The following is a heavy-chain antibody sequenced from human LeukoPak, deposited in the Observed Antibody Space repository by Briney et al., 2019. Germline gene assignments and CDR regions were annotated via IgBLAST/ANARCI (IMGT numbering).Heavy chain of an antibody. CDR1: GFTFTSSA. J-gene: IGHJ4*02. D-gene: IGHD2-2*01. V-gene: IGHV1-58*01. CDR3: ARGGRAIVVVPAAMIY. CDR2: IVVGSGNT. Sequence: SVKVSCKASGFTFTSSAVQWVRQARGQRLEWIGWIVVGSGNTNYAQKFQGRVTITRDTSASTAYMELSSLRSEDTSVYYCARGGRAIVVVPAAMIYWGQGTLVTVSS.